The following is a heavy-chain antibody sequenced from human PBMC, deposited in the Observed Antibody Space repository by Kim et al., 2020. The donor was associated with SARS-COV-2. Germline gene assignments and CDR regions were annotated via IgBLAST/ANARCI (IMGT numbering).Heavy chain of an antibody. V-gene: IGHV1-69*04. Sequence: SVKVSCKASGGTFSSYAISWVRQAPGQGLEWMGRIIPILGIANYAQKFQGRVTITADKSTSTAYMELSSLRSEDTAVYYCARDLDYYGSGSYYLGVVVWGQGTLVTVSS. CDR1: GGTFSSYA. D-gene: IGHD3-10*01. CDR2: IIPILGIA. CDR3: ARDLDYYGSGSYYLGVVV. J-gene: IGHJ4*02.